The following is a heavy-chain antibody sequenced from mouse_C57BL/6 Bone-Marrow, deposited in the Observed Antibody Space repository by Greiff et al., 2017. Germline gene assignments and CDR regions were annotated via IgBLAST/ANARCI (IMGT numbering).Heavy chain of an antibody. J-gene: IGHJ2*01. CDR2: IYPRSGNT. D-gene: IGHD1-1*01. CDR1: GYTFTSYG. CDR3: ARKYYGSRDY. Sequence: VQLQQSGAELARPGASVKLSCKASGYTFTSYGISWVKQRTGQGLEWIGEIYPRSGNTYYNEKFKGKDTLTADKSSSTAYMELRRLTSEDSAVDFWARKYYGSRDYGGQGTTLTVAA. V-gene: IGHV1-81*01.